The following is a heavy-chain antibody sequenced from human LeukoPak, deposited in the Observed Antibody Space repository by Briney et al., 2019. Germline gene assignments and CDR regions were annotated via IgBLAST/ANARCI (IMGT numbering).Heavy chain of an antibody. V-gene: IGHV3-74*01. CDR3: AREQTSRGYYYYYYYMDV. D-gene: IGHD3-22*01. J-gene: IGHJ6*03. Sequence: HPGGSLRLSCAASGFTFSSYWMHWVRQAPGKGLVWVSHINTDGSSTNYADSVKGRFTISRDNAKNSLYLQMNSLRAEDSATYYCAREQTSRGYYYYYYYMDVWGKGTTVTVSS. CDR1: GFTFSSYW. CDR2: INTDGSST.